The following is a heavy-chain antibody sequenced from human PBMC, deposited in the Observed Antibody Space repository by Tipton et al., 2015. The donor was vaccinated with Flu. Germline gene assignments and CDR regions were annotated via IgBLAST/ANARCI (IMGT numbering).Heavy chain of an antibody. CDR3: ARVGAILGVVTARRRGDLDY. D-gene: IGHD3-3*01. J-gene: IGHJ4*02. V-gene: IGHV1-18*01. Sequence: QSGAEVKKPGASVKVSCKASGYTFSSYAISWVRQAPGQGFEWIGWISAYTGDTNYARKFQGRVTLTTDISTSTAYMELRSLRSDDTAVYHCARVGAILGVVTARRRGDLDYWGQGTLLSVSS. CDR1: GYTFSSYA. CDR2: ISAYTGDT.